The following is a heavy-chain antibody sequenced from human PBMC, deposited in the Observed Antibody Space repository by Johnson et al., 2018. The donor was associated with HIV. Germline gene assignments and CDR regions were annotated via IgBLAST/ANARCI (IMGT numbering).Heavy chain of an antibody. D-gene: IGHD6-19*01. CDR2: IWYDGNSK. J-gene: IGHJ3*02. V-gene: IGHV3-30*19. CDR1: GFTFSSYG. CDR3: ARDPSLTHVSSAADAFDI. Sequence: QMLLVESGGGVVQPGRSLRLSCAASGFTFSSYGMHWVRQAPGKGLEWVAVIWYDGNSKYYADSVKGRFTISRDNSKNTLYLQMNSLRAEDTAVYYCARDPSLTHVSSAADAFDIWGQGTMVTVSS.